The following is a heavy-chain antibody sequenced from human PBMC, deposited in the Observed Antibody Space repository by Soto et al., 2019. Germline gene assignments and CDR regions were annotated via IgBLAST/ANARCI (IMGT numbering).Heavy chain of an antibody. Sequence: SQTLSLTCAISGGSVSTNSAAWNWIRQSPSRGLEWLGRTYYRSTWYNDYAVSLKGRITINPDTSKNQFSLQLNSVTPEDTAVYYCARELGTSWSPYYYYYSMDVWGQGTTVTVS. D-gene: IGHD6-13*01. CDR3: ARELGTSWSPYYYYYSMDV. CDR2: TYYRSTWYN. CDR1: GGSVSTNSAA. J-gene: IGHJ6*03. V-gene: IGHV6-1*01.